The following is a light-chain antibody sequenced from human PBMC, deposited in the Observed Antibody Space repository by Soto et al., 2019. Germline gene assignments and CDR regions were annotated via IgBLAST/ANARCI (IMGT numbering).Light chain of an antibody. J-gene: IGKJ1*01. V-gene: IGKV3-20*01. Sequence: EFVLTQSPGTLSLSPGERATLSCRASQTVSSNYLAWYQQKPGQAPRLLIYGASSRATGIPDRFSGSGSGTDFTLTISRLEPEDFAVYYCQQYGSSPGTFGQGTKVDIK. CDR1: QTVSSNY. CDR2: GAS. CDR3: QQYGSSPGT.